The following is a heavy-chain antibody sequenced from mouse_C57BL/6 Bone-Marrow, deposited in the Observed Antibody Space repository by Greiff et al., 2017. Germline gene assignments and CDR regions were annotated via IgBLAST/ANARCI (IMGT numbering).Heavy chain of an antibody. CDR3: ASDYGSPWYFDV. CDR1: GYTFTSYW. J-gene: IGHJ1*03. Sequence: QVQLQQPGAELVKPGASVKLSCKASGYTFTSYWMHWVKKRPGQGLEWIGMIHPNSGSTNYNEKFKSKATLTVDKSSSTAYMQLSSLTSEDSAVYYCASDYGSPWYFDVWGTGTTVTVSS. V-gene: IGHV1-64*01. D-gene: IGHD1-1*01. CDR2: IHPNSGST.